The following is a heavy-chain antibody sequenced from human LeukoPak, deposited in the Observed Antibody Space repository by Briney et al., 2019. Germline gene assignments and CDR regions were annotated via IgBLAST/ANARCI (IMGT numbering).Heavy chain of an antibody. CDR3: ARDQGGYDSSGYYSEAFDI. CDR1: GGSLSSSSYY. CDR2: IYYSGST. D-gene: IGHD3-22*01. J-gene: IGHJ3*02. Sequence: SETLSLTCTVSGGSLSSSSYYWGWIRQPPGKGLEWSGSIYYSGSTYYNPSLKSRVTISVDTSKNQCSLKLSSVTAADTAVYYCARDQGGYDSSGYYSEAFDIWGQGTMVTVSS. V-gene: IGHV4-39*07.